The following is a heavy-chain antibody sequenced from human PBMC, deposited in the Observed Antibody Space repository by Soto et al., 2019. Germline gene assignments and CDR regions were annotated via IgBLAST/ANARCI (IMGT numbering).Heavy chain of an antibody. CDR3: AKGQHCSSTSCYFYYYGMDV. D-gene: IGHD2-2*01. J-gene: IGHJ6*02. Sequence: QVQLVESEGGVVQPGRSLRLSCAVSGFTFSTYVMHWVRQAPGKGLEWVAAISYDGSKKYYADSVKGRLTISRDNSKNTVYLQMNGLRGEDTAVYYCAKGQHCSSTSCYFYYYGMDVWGQGTTVAVSS. V-gene: IGHV3-30*18. CDR1: GFTFSTYV. CDR2: ISYDGSKK.